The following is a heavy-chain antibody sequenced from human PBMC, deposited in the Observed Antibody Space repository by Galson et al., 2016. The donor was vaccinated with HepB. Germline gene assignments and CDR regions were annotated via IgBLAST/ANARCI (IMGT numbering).Heavy chain of an antibody. D-gene: IGHD6-19*01. CDR1: DGSISSSRFS. CDR2: VYRGGV. CDR3: ARAGWETKASFDY. J-gene: IGHJ4*01. Sequence: LSPTCTVSDGSISSSRFSWGWIRQPPGKGLEWIGTVYRGGVYYHPSLEGRVTVSVGMPTDLLSLKLTSLAAADTAVYYFARAGWETKASFDYRGQGTSVTVSA. V-gene: IGHV4-39*01.